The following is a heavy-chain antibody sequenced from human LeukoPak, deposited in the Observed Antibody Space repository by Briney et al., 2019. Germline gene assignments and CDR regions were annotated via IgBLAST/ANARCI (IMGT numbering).Heavy chain of an antibody. CDR3: AREGIVAPGVDY. Sequence: GGSLRLSCAASGFTVSSNYMSWVRQAPGKGLEWVSVIYSGGSTYYADSVKGRFTISRDNSKNTLYLQMNSLRAEDTAVYYCAREGIVAPGVDYWGQGTLVTVSS. D-gene: IGHD1-26*01. CDR1: GFTVSSNY. J-gene: IGHJ4*02. CDR2: IYSGGST. V-gene: IGHV3-66*01.